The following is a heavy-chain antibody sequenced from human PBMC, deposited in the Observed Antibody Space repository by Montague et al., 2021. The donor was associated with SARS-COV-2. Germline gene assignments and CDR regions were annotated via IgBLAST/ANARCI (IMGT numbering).Heavy chain of an antibody. J-gene: IGHJ5*02. CDR2: ISSDGSNK. Sequence: LRLSFSASGFSFSDYALHWVRQAPGKGLEWVAVISSDGSNKYYADSVKGRFSISRDNAQDTVYLHMTTLTAEDTAVYYCVRAFSNSFKWFDPWGQGTLVTVSS. V-gene: IGHV3-30-3*01. CDR1: GFSFSDYA. CDR3: VRAFSNSFKWFDP. D-gene: IGHD6-13*01.